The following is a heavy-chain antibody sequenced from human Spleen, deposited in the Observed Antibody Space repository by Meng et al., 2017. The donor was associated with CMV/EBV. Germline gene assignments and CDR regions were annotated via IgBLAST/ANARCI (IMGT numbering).Heavy chain of an antibody. CDR1: GGSFSGYY. V-gene: IGHV4-34*01. D-gene: IGHD6-6*01. CDR2: INHSGST. CDR3: ARKWRSSSSRPSSFDI. J-gene: IGHJ3*02. Sequence: SETLSLTCAVYGGSFSGYYWSWIRQPPGKGLEWIGEINHSGSTNYNPSLKSRVNISVETSKNQFSLKLSSVTAADTAVYYCARKWRSSSSRPSSFDIWGQGTMVTVSS.